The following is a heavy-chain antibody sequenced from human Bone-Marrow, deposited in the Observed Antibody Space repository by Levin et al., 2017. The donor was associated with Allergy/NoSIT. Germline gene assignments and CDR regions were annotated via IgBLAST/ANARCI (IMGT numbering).Heavy chain of an antibody. CDR3: ARLLSSTSIF. Sequence: KPGGSLRLSCVASGFTFSSYSMNWVRQAPGKGLEWVSSIGTSSSYIYYADSVKGRFTISRDNAKKSLYLHMNGLRADDTAVYYCARLLSSTSIFWGQGTLVTVSS. CDR1: GFTFSSYS. V-gene: IGHV3-21*01. CDR2: IGTSSSYI. J-gene: IGHJ4*02. D-gene: IGHD6-13*01.